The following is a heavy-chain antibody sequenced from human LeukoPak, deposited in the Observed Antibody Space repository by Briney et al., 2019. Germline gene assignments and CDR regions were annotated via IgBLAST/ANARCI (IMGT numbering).Heavy chain of an antibody. CDR1: GFTFSSYA. CDR3: TTDRDGPPGGY. V-gene: IGHV3-15*01. CDR2: IKSKTDGGTT. J-gene: IGHJ4*02. D-gene: IGHD5-24*01. Sequence: GGSLRLSCAASGFTFSSYAMSWVRQAPGKGLEWVGRIKSKTDGGTTDYAAPVKGRFTISRDDSKNTLYLQMNSLKTEDTAVYYCTTDRDGPPGGYWGQGTLVTVSS.